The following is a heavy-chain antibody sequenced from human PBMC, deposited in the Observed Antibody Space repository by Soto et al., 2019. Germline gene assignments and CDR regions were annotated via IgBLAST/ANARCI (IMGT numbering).Heavy chain of an antibody. D-gene: IGHD2-15*01. Sequence: QVQLVQSGAEVKKTGSSVKVSCKASGGTFSSYAISWVRQAPGQGLEWMGGIIPIFGTANYAQKFQGRVTITADESTSTAYMELSSLRSEDTAVYYCARVVVVAAKLRHWFDPWGQGTLVTVSS. V-gene: IGHV1-69*12. CDR3: ARVVVVAAKLRHWFDP. CDR1: GGTFSSYA. CDR2: IIPIFGTA. J-gene: IGHJ5*02.